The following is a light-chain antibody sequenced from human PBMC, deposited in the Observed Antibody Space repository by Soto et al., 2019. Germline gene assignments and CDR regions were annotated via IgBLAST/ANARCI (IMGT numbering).Light chain of an antibody. CDR1: QSVSSSY. Sequence: EIVLTQSPGTLSLSPGERGTLSCRASQSVSSSYLAWYQQRPGQAPRLLIYGASSRATGIADRFSGSGSGTDFTLTISRLEPEDFAVYYCQQYGSSLLTFGGGTMVEIK. CDR2: GAS. J-gene: IGKJ4*01. CDR3: QQYGSSLLT. V-gene: IGKV3-20*01.